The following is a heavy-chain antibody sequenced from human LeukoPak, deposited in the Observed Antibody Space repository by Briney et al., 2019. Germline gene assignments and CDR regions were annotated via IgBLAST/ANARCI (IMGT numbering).Heavy chain of an antibody. V-gene: IGHV1-18*01. CDR3: ARVVSSGEPFDY. CDR2: ISAYNGNT. D-gene: IGHD6-19*01. CDR1: VYTFTSYG. Sequence: ASVKLSCKASVYTFTSYGISWVRPAPGQGLEWMGWISAYNGNTNYAQKLQGRVTMTTDTSTSTAYMELRSLRSDDTAVYYCARVVSSGEPFDYWGQGTLVTVSS. J-gene: IGHJ4*02.